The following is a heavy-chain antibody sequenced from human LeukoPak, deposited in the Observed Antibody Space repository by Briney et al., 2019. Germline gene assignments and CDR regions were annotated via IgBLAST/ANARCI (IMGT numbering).Heavy chain of an antibody. CDR2: ISSSGSTI. CDR3: AILWFGEPNYYYYYGMDV. V-gene: IGHV3-11*01. J-gene: IGHJ6*02. CDR1: GFTFSDYY. D-gene: IGHD3-10*01. Sequence: GGSLRLSCAASGFTFSDYYMSWIRQAPGKGLEWVSYISSSGSTIYYADSVKGRFTISRDNAKNSLYLQMNSLRAEDTAVYYCAILWFGEPNYYYYYGMDVWGQGTTVTVSS.